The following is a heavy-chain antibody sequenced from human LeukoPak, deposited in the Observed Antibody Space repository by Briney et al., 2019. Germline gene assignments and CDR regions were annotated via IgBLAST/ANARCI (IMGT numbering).Heavy chain of an antibody. V-gene: IGHV4-31*03. J-gene: IGHJ4*02. CDR2: IYYSGST. CDR1: GGSISSGGYY. CDR3: ARRSYDSSGYYFPHFDY. Sequence: SETLSLTCTVSGGSISSGGYYWSWIRQHPGKGLEWIGYIYYSGSTYYNPSLKSRVTISVDTSKNQFSLKLSSVTAADTAVYYCARRSYDSSGYYFPHFDYWGQGTLVTVSS. D-gene: IGHD3-22*01.